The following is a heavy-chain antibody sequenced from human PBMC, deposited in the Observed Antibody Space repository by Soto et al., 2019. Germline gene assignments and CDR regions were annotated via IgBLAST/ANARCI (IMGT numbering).Heavy chain of an antibody. V-gene: IGHV3-23*01. CDR2: ISGSGTVT. CDR1: GFPFSSRA. CDR3: AEWARYYSGADCRA. Sequence: EVQLLESGGGLVQPGGSLRLSCAASGFPFSSRAMSWVRQAPGKGLEWVSAISGSGTVTYYADSVKGRFTISRDTSKNTLYLQMNSLRADDTAVYYCAEWARYYSGADCRAWGQGTLVTVSS. D-gene: IGHD2-15*01. J-gene: IGHJ5*02.